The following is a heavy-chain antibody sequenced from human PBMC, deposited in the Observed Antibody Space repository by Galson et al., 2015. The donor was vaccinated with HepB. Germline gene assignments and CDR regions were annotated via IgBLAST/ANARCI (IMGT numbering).Heavy chain of an antibody. V-gene: IGHV1-8*01. J-gene: IGHJ4*02. D-gene: IGHD5-24*01. CDR1: GYTFTSYD. CDR2: MNPNSGNT. CDR3: ARGGQKRRLQLIDY. Sequence: SVKVSCKASGYTFTSYDINWVRQATGQGLEWMGWMNPNSGNTGYAQKFQGRVTMTRNTSISTAYMELSSLRSEDTAVYYCARGGQKRRLQLIDYWGQGTLVTVSS.